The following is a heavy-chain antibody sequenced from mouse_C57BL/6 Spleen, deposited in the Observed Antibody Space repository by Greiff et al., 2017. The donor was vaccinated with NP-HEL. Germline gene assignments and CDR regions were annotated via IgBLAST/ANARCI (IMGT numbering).Heavy chain of an antibody. V-gene: IGHV1-80*01. CDR3: ARRGDYYLDY. Sequence: VKLVESGAELVKPGASVKISCKASGYAFSSYWMNWVKQRPGKGLEWIGQIYPGDGDTNYNGKFKGKATLTADKSSSTAYMQLSSLTSEDSAVYFCARRGDYYLDYWGQGTTLTVSS. CDR1: GYAFSSYW. CDR2: IYPGDGDT. D-gene: IGHD3-3*01. J-gene: IGHJ2*01.